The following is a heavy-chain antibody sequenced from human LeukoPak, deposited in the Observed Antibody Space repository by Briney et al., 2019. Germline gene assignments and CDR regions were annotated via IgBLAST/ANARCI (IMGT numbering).Heavy chain of an antibody. D-gene: IGHD5-18*01. V-gene: IGHV1-24*01. CDR3: ATGGYSYGLIDY. J-gene: IGHJ4*02. Sequence: GASVKVSCKVSGYTLTELSMHWVRQAPGKGLEWMGGFDPEDGETIYAQKFQGRVTMTEDTSTDTAYMELSSLRSEDTAVYYCATGGYSYGLIDYWDQGTLVTVSS. CDR2: FDPEDGET. CDR1: GYTLTELS.